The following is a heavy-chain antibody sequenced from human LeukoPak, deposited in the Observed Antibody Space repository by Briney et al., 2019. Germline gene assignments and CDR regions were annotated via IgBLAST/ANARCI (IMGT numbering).Heavy chain of an antibody. CDR2: ISSSSRYI. CDR1: GFTFSTYS. Sequence: RGSLRLSWAASGFTFSTYSMNWVRQAPGKRLEWVASISSSSRYIYSADSVKGRFTISSDNAKNSLYLQMNSLRVEDTAVYYCAGKNEYSYGSALDYWGQGILVTVSS. J-gene: IGHJ4*02. D-gene: IGHD5-18*01. V-gene: IGHV3-21*01. CDR3: AGKNEYSYGSALDY.